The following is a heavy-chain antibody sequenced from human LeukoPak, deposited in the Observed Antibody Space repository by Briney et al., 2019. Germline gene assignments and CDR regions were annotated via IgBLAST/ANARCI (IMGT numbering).Heavy chain of an antibody. V-gene: IGHV3-74*01. CDR2: INSDGSWT. Sequence: GGSLRLSCVASGNYWMHWVRQAPGKGLVWVSHINSDGSWTSYADSVKGRFTISRDNSKNTLYLQMNSLRAEDTAVYYCAEDDSGTYYDFWSGYPPIGYWGQGTLVTVSS. D-gene: IGHD3-3*01. J-gene: IGHJ4*02. CDR1: GNYW. CDR3: AEDDSGTYYDFWSGYPPIGY.